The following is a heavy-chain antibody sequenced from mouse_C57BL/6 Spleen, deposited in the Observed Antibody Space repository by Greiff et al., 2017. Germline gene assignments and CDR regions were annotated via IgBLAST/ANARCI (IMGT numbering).Heavy chain of an antibody. CDR2: IYPRSGNT. J-gene: IGHJ4*01. D-gene: IGHD1-1*01. V-gene: IGHV1-81*01. Sequence: QVHVKQSGAELARPGASVKLSCKASGYTFTSSGISWVKQRTGQGLEWIGEIYPRSGNTYYNEKFKGKATLTADKSSSTAYMELRSLTSEDSAVYFCARFDYGSSYGAAMDYWGQGTSVTVSS. CDR3: ARFDYGSSYGAAMDY. CDR1: GYTFTSSG.